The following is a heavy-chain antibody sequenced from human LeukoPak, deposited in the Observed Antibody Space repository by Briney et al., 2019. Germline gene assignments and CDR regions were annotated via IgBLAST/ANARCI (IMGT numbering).Heavy chain of an antibody. Sequence: PGGSLRLSCAASGFTFRNYGMHWVRQAPGKGLEWVAFIRYDGSNKNYADSVKGRFTISRDNSKNTLYLQMNSLRAEDTAVYYCAKDLISIVVVITPTPAWGQGTLVTVSS. CDR2: IRYDGSNK. D-gene: IGHD2-2*01. CDR3: AKDLISIVVVITPTPA. J-gene: IGHJ5*02. CDR1: GFTFRNYG. V-gene: IGHV3-30*02.